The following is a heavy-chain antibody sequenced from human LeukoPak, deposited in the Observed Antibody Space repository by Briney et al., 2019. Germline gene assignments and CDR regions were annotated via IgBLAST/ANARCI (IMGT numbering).Heavy chain of an antibody. V-gene: IGHV3-7*01. CDR1: GFSFSGSW. Sequence: PGGSLRLSCTASGFSFSGSWMSWVRQLAGKGLEWLADMNLDGSEIVYVDSVKGRFTGSRNNAKNSLYLQMDGLRAEDTAVYYRARDPLNGALDIWGQGTLVTVSS. J-gene: IGHJ3*02. CDR3: ARDPLNGALDI. CDR2: MNLDGSEI.